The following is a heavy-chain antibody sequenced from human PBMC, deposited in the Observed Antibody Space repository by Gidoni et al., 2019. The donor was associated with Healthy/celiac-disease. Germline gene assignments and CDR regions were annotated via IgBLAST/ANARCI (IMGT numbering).Heavy chain of an antibody. CDR1: GFSLSTSGVG. J-gene: IGHJ2*01. D-gene: IGHD3-9*01. CDR2: IYWNDDK. Sequence: QITLKESGPTLVKPTQTLTLTCTFSGFSLSTSGVGVGWIRQPPGKALEWLALIYWNDDKRYSPSLKSRLTITKDTSKNQVVLTMTNMDPVDTATYYCAHIDNVRVYDDIFRLWGRGTLVTVSS. CDR3: AHIDNVRVYDDIFRL. V-gene: IGHV2-5*01.